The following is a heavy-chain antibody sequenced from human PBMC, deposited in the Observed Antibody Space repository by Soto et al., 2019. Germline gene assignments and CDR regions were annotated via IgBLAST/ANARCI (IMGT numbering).Heavy chain of an antibody. CDR2: IIPIFGTA. CDR3: ASGGNGGASSYYYYYYGMDV. D-gene: IGHD6-6*01. Sequence: QVQLVQSGAEVKKPGSSVKVSCKASGGTFSSYAISWVRQAPGRGLEWMGGIIPIFGTANYAQKFQGRVTITADESTSTAYMELSSLRSEDTAVYYCASGGNGGASSYYYYYYGMDVWGQGTTVTVSS. CDR1: GGTFSSYA. J-gene: IGHJ6*02. V-gene: IGHV1-69*01.